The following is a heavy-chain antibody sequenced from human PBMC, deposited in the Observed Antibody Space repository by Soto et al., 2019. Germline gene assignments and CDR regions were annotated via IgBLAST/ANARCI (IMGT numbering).Heavy chain of an antibody. CDR1: GFTFSSYA. J-gene: IGHJ5*02. CDR2: ISYDGSNK. Sequence: QVQLVESGGGVVQPGRSLRLSCAASGFTFSSYAMHWVRQAPGKGLEWVAVISYDGSNKYYADSVKGRFTISRDNSKNTLYLQMNRLRAEDTAVYYCARGGAAAMFGWFDPWGQGTLVTVSS. V-gene: IGHV3-30-3*01. D-gene: IGHD2-2*01. CDR3: ARGGAAAMFGWFDP.